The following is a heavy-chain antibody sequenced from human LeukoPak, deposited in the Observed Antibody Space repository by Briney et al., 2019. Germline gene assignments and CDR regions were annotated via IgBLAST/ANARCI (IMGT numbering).Heavy chain of an antibody. V-gene: IGHV3-23*01. CDR3: ASALWGSSH. Sequence: PGGSLRLSCAASGFVLNTYAMNWVRQVPGRGLETVSTLSGSGKNTFYTDSVKGRFTIYRDNSKNTLYLQMNSLRAEDTAVYFCASALWGSSHWGQGTLVTVSS. CDR1: GFVLNTYA. J-gene: IGHJ4*02. CDR2: LSGSGKNT. D-gene: IGHD3-16*01.